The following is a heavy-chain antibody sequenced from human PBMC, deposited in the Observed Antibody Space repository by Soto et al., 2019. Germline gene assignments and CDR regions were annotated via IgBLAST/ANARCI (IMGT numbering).Heavy chain of an antibody. Sequence: QVQLVESGGGVVQPRRSLRLSCAASGFTFSSYAMHWVRQAPGKGLEWVAVISYDGSNKYYADSVRGRFTISRDNSKTLYLQMNTLRGEDTALYYCVRDTSPYSSGWHNRHFDYWGQGTLVTVSS. V-gene: IGHV3-30-3*01. CDR2: ISYDGSNK. J-gene: IGHJ4*02. CDR3: VRDTSPYSSGWHNRHFDY. D-gene: IGHD6-19*01. CDR1: GFTFSSYA.